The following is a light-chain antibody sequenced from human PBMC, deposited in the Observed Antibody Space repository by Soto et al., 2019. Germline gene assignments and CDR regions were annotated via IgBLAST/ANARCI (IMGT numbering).Light chain of an antibody. CDR3: SSYTGSSTLYV. CDR2: EGV. J-gene: IGLJ1*01. Sequence: QSVLTQPASVSGSPGQSITISCTGTSTDVGSYNLVSWYQQHPGKAPKFIIYEGVKRPSGVSNRFSGSKSGDTASLTISGLQAADEAYYYCSSYTGSSTLYVFGTGTKVTVL. V-gene: IGLV2-14*02. CDR1: STDVGSYNL.